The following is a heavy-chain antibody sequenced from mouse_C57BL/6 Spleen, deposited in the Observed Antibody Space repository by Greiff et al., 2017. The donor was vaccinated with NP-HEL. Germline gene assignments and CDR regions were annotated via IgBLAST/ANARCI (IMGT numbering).Heavy chain of an antibody. CDR2: IYPGSGNT. V-gene: IGHV1-66*01. CDR1: GYSFTSYY. CDR3: AGGTDYGNYDWYFDV. D-gene: IGHD2-1*01. J-gene: IGHJ1*03. Sequence: VQLQQSGPELVKPGASVKISCKASGYSFTSYYIHWVKQRPGQGLEWIGWIYPGSGNTKYNEKFKGKATLTADTSSSTAYMQLSSLTSEDSAVYYCAGGTDYGNYDWYFDVWGTGTTVTVSS.